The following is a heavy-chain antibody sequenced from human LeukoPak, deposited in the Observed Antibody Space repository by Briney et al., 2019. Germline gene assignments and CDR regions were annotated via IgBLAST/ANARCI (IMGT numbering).Heavy chain of an antibody. CDR1: GFTFSSYA. J-gene: IGHJ4*02. V-gene: IGHV3-23*01. CDR3: ATAGYYDSSGYYRGSDY. D-gene: IGHD3-22*01. Sequence: SGGSLRLSCAASGFTFSSYAMSWVRQAPGKGLEWVSAISGSGGSTYYADSVKGRFTISRDNSKNTLYLQMNSLRAEDTAVYYCATAGYYDSSGYYRGSDYWGQGTRVTVSS. CDR2: ISGSGGST.